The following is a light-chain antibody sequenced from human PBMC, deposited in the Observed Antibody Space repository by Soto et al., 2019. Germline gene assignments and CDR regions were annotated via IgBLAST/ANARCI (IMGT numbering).Light chain of an antibody. CDR3: SSYGGSNTVV. Sequence: QSVLTQPPSASGSPGQSVTISCTGSSSDVGGYNYVSWYQQHPGKAPKLMIYEVSKRPSGVPERLSGSKSGNTASLTVSGLQTEDEADYYCSSYGGSNTVVFGGGTKVTVL. V-gene: IGLV2-8*01. CDR2: EVS. CDR1: SSDVGGYNY. J-gene: IGLJ2*01.